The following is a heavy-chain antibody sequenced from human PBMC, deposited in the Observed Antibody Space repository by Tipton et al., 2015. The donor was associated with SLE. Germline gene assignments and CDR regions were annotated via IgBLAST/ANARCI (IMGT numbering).Heavy chain of an antibody. Sequence: GLVKPSETLSLTCAVYGGSFSSYSWNWIRQPPGKGLEWIGDINHSGSTNYNPSLKSRVTISVDTSKNQFSLKLSSVTAADTAVYYCARVIFGLVYYGGYFDSWGQGTVVTVSS. V-gene: IGHV4-34*01. D-gene: IGHD3/OR15-3a*01. CDR3: ARVIFGLVYYGGYFDS. CDR2: INHSGST. CDR1: GGSFSSYS. J-gene: IGHJ4*02.